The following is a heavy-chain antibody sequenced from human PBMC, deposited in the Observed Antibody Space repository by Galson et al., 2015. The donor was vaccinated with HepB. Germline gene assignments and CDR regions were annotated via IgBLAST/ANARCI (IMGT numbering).Heavy chain of an antibody. Sequence: SVKVSCKASGDTFSSYTITWVRQAPGQGLEWMGRIIPMLGMADYAQNFQGRVTITADKSTSTAYLELSTLRSEDTAVYYCATDSGYDSAYWGQGTLVTVSS. V-gene: IGHV1-69*02. CDR1: GDTFSSYT. D-gene: IGHD5-12*01. CDR2: IIPMLGMA. CDR3: ATDSGYDSAY. J-gene: IGHJ4*02.